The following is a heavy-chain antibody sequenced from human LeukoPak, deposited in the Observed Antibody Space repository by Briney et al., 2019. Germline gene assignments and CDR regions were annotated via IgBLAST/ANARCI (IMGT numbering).Heavy chain of an antibody. CDR3: ASLLTPYHGSGGGGMDV. CDR2: ISGDGSMT. CDR1: GFTFSTHW. V-gene: IGHV3-74*01. Sequence: GGSLRLSCAASGFTFSTHWMYWVRQATGRELVWVSGISGDGSMTSYADSVKGRFTLSRDNDKDTLYLQITSLRVEDTAVYSCASLLTPYHGSGGGGMDVWGQGTTVTVSS. J-gene: IGHJ6*02. D-gene: IGHD3-10*01.